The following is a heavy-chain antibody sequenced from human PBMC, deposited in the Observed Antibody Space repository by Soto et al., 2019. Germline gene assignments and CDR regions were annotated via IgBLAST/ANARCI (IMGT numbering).Heavy chain of an antibody. Sequence: GGSLRICCAAAGLTLSRYGMHWVRQDPGKGLECVAVISYDGSNKYYADSVKGRFTISRDNSKNTLYLQMNSLRAEDTAVYYCAKDPAPIGYGSGSYYNWFDPWGQGT. CDR3: AKDPAPIGYGSGSYYNWFDP. V-gene: IGHV3-30*18. CDR2: ISYDGSNK. J-gene: IGHJ5*02. CDR1: GLTLSRYG. D-gene: IGHD3-10*01.